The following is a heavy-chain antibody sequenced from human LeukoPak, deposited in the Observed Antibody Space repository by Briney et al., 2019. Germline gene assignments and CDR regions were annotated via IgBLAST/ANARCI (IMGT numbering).Heavy chain of an antibody. D-gene: IGHD4-11*01. CDR2: IYYSGST. CDR1: GGSFSGYY. J-gene: IGHJ6*03. CDR3: ARYSNYGDYYYYYMDV. Sequence: SETLSLTCAVYGGSFSGYYWSRIRQPPGKGLEWIGYIYYSGSTNYNPSLKSRVTISVDTSKNQFSLKLSSVTAADTAVYYCARYSNYGDYYYYYMDVWGKGTTVTVSS. V-gene: IGHV4-59*01.